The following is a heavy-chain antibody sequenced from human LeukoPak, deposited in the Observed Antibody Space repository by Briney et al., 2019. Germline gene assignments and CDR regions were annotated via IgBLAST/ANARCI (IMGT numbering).Heavy chain of an antibody. CDR3: ARQWGSGYLYYFDY. J-gene: IGHJ4*02. CDR2: IYYSGST. CDR1: GVSISSYY. D-gene: IGHD5-12*01. Sequence: PSETLSLTCAVSGVSISSYYWSWVRQPPGKGLEWVGYIYYSGSTNYNPSLKSRVPISVDTSKNQFSLKLNSVTAADTAVYYCARQWGSGYLYYFDYWGQGNLVTVSS. V-gene: IGHV4-59*08.